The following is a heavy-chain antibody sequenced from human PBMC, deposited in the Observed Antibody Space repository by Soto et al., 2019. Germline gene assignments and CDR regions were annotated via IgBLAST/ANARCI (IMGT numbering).Heavy chain of an antibody. D-gene: IGHD6-19*01. J-gene: IGHJ4*02. V-gene: IGHV3-23*01. Sequence: GGSLRLSCAASGFTFSTYAMNWVRQAPGKGLEWVSAISGSGSTTYYADSVKGRFTISRDNSKNTLYLQMNSLRAEDTAVYYCAKPQARYGWYPIWGQGTLVTVSS. CDR3: AKPQARYGWYPI. CDR1: GFTFSTYA. CDR2: ISGSGSTT.